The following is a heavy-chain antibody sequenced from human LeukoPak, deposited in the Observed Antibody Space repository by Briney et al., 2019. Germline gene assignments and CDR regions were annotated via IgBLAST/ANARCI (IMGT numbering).Heavy chain of an antibody. CDR2: IKQDGSER. Sequence: GGSLRLSCAASGFTFSGFSMSWVRQNPTKGLEWVANIKQDGSERYYVDSVKGRFTISRDNAKNSLSLQMNNLRVEDTAVYYCARAGSHWHYVYWGQGTAVTVSS. V-gene: IGHV3-7*01. CDR1: GFTFSGFS. J-gene: IGHJ4*02. CDR3: ARAGSHWHYVY. D-gene: IGHD3-10*01.